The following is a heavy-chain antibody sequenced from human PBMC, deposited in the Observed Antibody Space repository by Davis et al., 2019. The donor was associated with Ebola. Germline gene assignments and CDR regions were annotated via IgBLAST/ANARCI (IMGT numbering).Heavy chain of an antibody. J-gene: IGHJ6*04. CDR3: ASVGAIYYYGMDV. D-gene: IGHD1-26*01. CDR1: VITFSSYA. V-gene: IGHV3-23*01. CDR2: ISGSGGST. Sequence: GGSLRLSCTDSVITFSSYAMTWVRQAPGKGLEWVSAISGSGGSTYYADSVKGRFTISRDNSKNTLYLQMNSLRDEDSAVYYCASVGAIYYYGMDVWGKGTTVTVSS.